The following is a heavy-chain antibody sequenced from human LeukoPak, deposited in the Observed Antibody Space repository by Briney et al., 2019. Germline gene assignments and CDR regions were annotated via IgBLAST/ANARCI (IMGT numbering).Heavy chain of an antibody. D-gene: IGHD5-12*01. CDR1: GGSFSGYY. V-gene: IGHV4-34*01. CDR3: ARGRRMNSGYDDNYYYYYYIDA. J-gene: IGHJ6*03. CDR2: INRIGNT. Sequence: PSETLSLTCAVYGGSFSGYYWSWIRQPPGKGLEWIGEINRIGNTNYNPSLKSRVSISLDTSKSQFSLKLSSVTAADTAVYYCARGRRMNSGYDDNYYYYYYIDAWGKGTTVTVSS.